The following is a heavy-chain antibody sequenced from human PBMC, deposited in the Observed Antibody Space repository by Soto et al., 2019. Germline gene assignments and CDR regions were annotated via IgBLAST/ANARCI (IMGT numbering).Heavy chain of an antibody. CDR1: GVSLTTTRVG. Sequence: QITLKESGPTLVKPTQTRTLTCTFSGVSLTTTRVGVGWIRQPPGKALEWLALIYWDDDKRYSPSLRSRRTITKDTSKNQVVLTMTNMDPVDTATYYCAHRGYYDSSAYSSCDYWGQGTMVTVSS. D-gene: IGHD3-22*01. CDR2: IYWDDDK. V-gene: IGHV2-5*02. CDR3: AHRGYYDSSAYSSCDY. J-gene: IGHJ4*02.